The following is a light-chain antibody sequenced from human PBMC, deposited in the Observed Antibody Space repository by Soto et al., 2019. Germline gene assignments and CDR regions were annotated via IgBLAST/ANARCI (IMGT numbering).Light chain of an antibody. Sequence: EVVMTQSQATLSVSPGERVTLSCRASESVGSKLAWYQQKPGQAPRLLIYGASTRATGIPARFSGSGSGTEFTLTITSLQSEDFAVYYCHQYDNWLTFGGGTKVEI. J-gene: IGKJ4*01. CDR3: HQYDNWLT. V-gene: IGKV3-15*01. CDR1: ESVGSK. CDR2: GAS.